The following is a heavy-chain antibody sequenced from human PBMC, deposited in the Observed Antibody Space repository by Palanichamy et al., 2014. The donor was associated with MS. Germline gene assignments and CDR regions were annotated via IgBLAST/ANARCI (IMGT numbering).Heavy chain of an antibody. V-gene: IGHV4-30-2*01. CDR2: IYHSGST. CDR3: ARSSRTYYDILTGYFSGHYGMDV. D-gene: IGHD3-9*01. Sequence: QLQLQESGSGLVKPSQTLSLTCAVSGGSISSGGYSWSWIRQPPGKGLEWIGYIYHSGSTYYNPSLKSRVTISVDRSKNQFSLKLSSVTAADTAVYYCARSSRTYYDILTGYFSGHYGMDVWGQGTTVTVSS. CDR1: GGSISSGGYS. J-gene: IGHJ6*02.